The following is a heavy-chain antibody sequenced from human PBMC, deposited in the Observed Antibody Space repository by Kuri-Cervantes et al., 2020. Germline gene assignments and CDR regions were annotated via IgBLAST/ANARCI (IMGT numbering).Heavy chain of an antibody. V-gene: IGHV1-18*01. D-gene: IGHD6-13*01. CDR1: GYTFTSYG. Sequence: ASVKVSCKASGYTFTSYGISWVRQAPGQGLEWMGWNSAYNGNTNYAQKLQGRVTMTTDTSTSTAYMELRSLRSDDTAVYYCARDAPGYSSSWYIPNFDYWGQGTLVTVSS. CDR3: ARDAPGYSSSWYIPNFDY. CDR2: NSAYNGNT. J-gene: IGHJ4*02.